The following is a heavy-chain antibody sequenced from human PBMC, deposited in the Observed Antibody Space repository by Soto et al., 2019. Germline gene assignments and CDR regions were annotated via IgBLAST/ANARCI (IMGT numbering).Heavy chain of an antibody. CDR1: GGSISSGGYY. J-gene: IGHJ5*02. CDR2: IYYSGST. V-gene: IGHV4-31*03. D-gene: IGHD6-13*01. Sequence: SETLSLTCTVPGGSISSGGYYWSWIRQHPGKGLEWIGYIYYSGSTYYNPSLKSRVTISVDTSKNQFSLKLSSVTAADTAVYYCARDIGAIAAAGEYNWFDPWGQGTLVTVSS. CDR3: ARDIGAIAAAGEYNWFDP.